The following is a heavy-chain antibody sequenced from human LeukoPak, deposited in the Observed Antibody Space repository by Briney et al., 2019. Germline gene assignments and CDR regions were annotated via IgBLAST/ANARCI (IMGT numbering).Heavy chain of an antibody. V-gene: IGHV1-46*01. CDR3: ARVYNYYDTSGYYLGNYFDY. CDR2: INPSGGST. Sequence: GASVKVSCKASGYTFTSYYMHWVRQAPGQGLEWMGIINPSGGSTSYAQKFQGRVTMTRDTSTSTAYMELRSLRSDDTAVYYCARVYNYYDTSGYYLGNYFDYWGRGTLVTVSS. D-gene: IGHD3-22*01. CDR1: GYTFTSYY. J-gene: IGHJ4*02.